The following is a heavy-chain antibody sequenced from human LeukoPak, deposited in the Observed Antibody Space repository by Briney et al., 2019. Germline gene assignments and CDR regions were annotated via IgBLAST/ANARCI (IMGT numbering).Heavy chain of an antibody. J-gene: IGHJ4*02. D-gene: IGHD2-2*01. CDR2: ISAYNGNT. CDR1: GYTFTSYG. CDR3: ARDRYCSSTSRPGGDCLLDRPLGY. V-gene: IGHV1-18*01. Sequence: GASVNVSCKASGYTFTSYGISWVRQAPGQGLEWMGWISAYNGNTNYAQKLQGRVTMTTDTSTSTAYMELRSLRSDDTAVYYCARDRYCSSTSRPGGDCLLDRPLGYWGQGTLVTVSS.